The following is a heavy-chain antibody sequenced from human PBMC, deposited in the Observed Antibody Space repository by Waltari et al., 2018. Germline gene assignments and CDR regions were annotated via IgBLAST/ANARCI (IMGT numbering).Heavy chain of an antibody. J-gene: IGHJ4*02. V-gene: IGHV1-18*01. D-gene: IGHD3-10*01. Sequence: QVQLVQAGPEVKKPGDAVRVAGKAWGDTLDNEGISWGRQAPGQGLAWRGWVSGYSGETNSAQKLQGSVTMTTDTATSTAYMELRSLTSDDTAVYYCARDRRTSLVQSTYYFDYWGQGTLVTVSS. CDR2: VSGYSGET. CDR1: GDTLDNEG. CDR3: ARDRRTSLVQSTYYFDY.